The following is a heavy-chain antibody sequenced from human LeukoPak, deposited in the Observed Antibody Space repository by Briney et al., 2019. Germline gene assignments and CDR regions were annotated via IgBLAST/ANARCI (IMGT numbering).Heavy chain of an antibody. Sequence: GGSLRLSCAASGFTVSSNYMSWVRQAPGTGLEWVSIIYSGGSTFYADSVKGRFTISRDNSKNTLYLHMNSLRAEDTAVYYCARGGSYLSAFDIWGQGTMVTVSS. D-gene: IGHD1-26*01. CDR3: ARGGSYLSAFDI. CDR1: GFTVSSNY. V-gene: IGHV3-53*01. CDR2: IYSGGST. J-gene: IGHJ3*02.